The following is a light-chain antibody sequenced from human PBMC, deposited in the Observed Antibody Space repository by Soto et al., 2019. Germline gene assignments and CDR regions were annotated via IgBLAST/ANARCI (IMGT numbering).Light chain of an antibody. Sequence: VMTQSAGSLSVSQEERVTLSCSASQSVGSDLAWYQQKPGQAPRLLSYGASTRATGIPARFSGSGSGTEFTLTISSLQSEDFAVYYCQQYNIWPRTSGQGTNVEIK. J-gene: IGKJ1*01. V-gene: IGKV3-15*01. CDR1: QSVGSD. CDR2: GAS. CDR3: QQYNIWPRT.